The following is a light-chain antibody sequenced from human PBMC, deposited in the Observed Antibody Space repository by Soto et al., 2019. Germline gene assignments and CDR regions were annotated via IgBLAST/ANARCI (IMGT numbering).Light chain of an antibody. J-gene: IGKJ2*01. CDR1: QSVSNNY. Sequence: EVVLTQSPGTLSLSPGERASLSCRASQSVSNNYLAWYQQKPGQSPKLLIFGSSDRATGIPDRFSGSGSGTDFTLTISRLEPEDFAVYSCQQYGSSPPYPFGQGTKLEIK. CDR3: QQYGSSPPYP. V-gene: IGKV3-20*01. CDR2: GSS.